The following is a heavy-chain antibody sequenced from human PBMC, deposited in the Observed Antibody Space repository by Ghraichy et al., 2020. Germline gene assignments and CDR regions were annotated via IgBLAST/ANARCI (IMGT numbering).Heavy chain of an antibody. Sequence: SLNISCAGSGFTFEDYAMHWVRQAPGKGLEWVSGISWSSGSIGYVDSVKGRFTISRDNAKNSLYLQMNSLKSEDTAFYFCARGGGCSGGLCFFHYYGMDVWGQGTTVTVSS. CDR1: GFTFEDYA. V-gene: IGHV3-9*01. J-gene: IGHJ6*02. CDR3: ARGGGCSGGLCFFHYYGMDV. D-gene: IGHD2-8*02. CDR2: ISWSSGSI.